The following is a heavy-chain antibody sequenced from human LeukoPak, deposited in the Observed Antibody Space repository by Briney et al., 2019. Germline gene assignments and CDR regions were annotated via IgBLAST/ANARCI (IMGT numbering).Heavy chain of an antibody. Sequence: TGGSLRLSCAASAFTFSSYGMHWVRQAPGKGLEWVAVISYDGSDKYYADSVKGRFTISRDNSKNTLYLQMNSLRAEDTAVYYCAKVRLPIYSSSWYDYWGQGTLVTVSS. CDR3: AKVRLPIYSSSWYDY. D-gene: IGHD6-13*01. CDR1: AFTFSSYG. J-gene: IGHJ4*02. CDR2: ISYDGSDK. V-gene: IGHV3-30*18.